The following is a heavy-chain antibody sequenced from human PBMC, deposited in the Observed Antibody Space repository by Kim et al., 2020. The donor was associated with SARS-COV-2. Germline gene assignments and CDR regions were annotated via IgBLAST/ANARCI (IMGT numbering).Heavy chain of an antibody. CDR3: AKVGTYLLIQLWSTGGAFDI. J-gene: IGHJ3*02. CDR2: ISYDGSNK. D-gene: IGHD5-18*01. V-gene: IGHV3-30*18. CDR1: GFTFSSYG. Sequence: GGSLRLSCAASGFTFSSYGMHWVRQAPGKGLEWVAVISYDGSNKYYADSVKGRFTISRDNSKNTLYLQMNSLRAEDTAVYYCAKVGTYLLIQLWSTGGAFDIWGQGTMVTVSS.